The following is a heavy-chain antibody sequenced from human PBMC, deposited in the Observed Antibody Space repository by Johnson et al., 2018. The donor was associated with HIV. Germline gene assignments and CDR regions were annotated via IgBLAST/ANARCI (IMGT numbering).Heavy chain of an antibody. Sequence: MQLVESGGGLIQPGGSLRLSCAVSGFTVSTKYMTWVRQAPGKGLEWVSRINSDGSSTSYADSVKGRFTISRDNSKNTLYLQMNSLRAEDTAVYYCAKDVHSSGWYAFDIWGQGTMVTVSS. J-gene: IGHJ3*02. V-gene: IGHV3-66*03. CDR3: AKDVHSSGWYAFDI. CDR2: INSDGSST. D-gene: IGHD6-19*01. CDR1: GFTVSTKY.